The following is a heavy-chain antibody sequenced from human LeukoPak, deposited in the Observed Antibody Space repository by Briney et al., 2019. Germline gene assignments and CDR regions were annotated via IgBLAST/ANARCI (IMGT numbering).Heavy chain of an antibody. CDR1: GFTFSSQL. CDR2: ISSSGGDT. Sequence: PGGSLRLSCAASGFTFSSQLMTWVRQAPGKGLEWVSYISSSGGDTHYTDSVKGRFTISRDNAKNSLYLQMNSLRAEDTAVYYCARGRQGYHFDYWGQGTLVTVSS. CDR3: ARGRQGYHFDY. J-gene: IGHJ4*02. D-gene: IGHD5-18*01. V-gene: IGHV3-48*01.